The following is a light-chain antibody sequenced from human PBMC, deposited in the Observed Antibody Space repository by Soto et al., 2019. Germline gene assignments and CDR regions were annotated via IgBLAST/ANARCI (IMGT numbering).Light chain of an antibody. V-gene: IGKV3-20*01. CDR1: QSVSSSY. CDR2: GAS. J-gene: IGKJ2*01. Sequence: EIVLTQSPGTLSLSPGERATLSCRASQSVSSSYLAWYQQKPGQAPRLLIYGASSRATGIPDRFSGSGSGTDFTLTIIRLEPEDFAVYYWQQYGRSPYTFGQGTKLEIK. CDR3: QQYGRSPYT.